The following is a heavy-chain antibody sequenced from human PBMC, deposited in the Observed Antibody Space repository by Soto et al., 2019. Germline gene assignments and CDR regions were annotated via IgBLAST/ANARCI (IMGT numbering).Heavy chain of an antibody. D-gene: IGHD3-22*01. CDR2: IWNDGSNE. J-gene: IGHJ4*02. Sequence: GGSLRLSCEASGFTFSSYGMHWVRQAPGKGLEWVAIIWNDGSNEYYADSVKGRFTISRDNSKNTLYLQVSNLRAEDTAVYFCARDQTDSGGYSDSWGQGTLVTVSS. V-gene: IGHV3-33*01. CDR1: GFTFSSYG. CDR3: ARDQTDSGGYSDS.